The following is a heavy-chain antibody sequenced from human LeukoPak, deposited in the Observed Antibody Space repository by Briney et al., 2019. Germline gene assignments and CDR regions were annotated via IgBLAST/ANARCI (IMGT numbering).Heavy chain of an antibody. Sequence: SETLSLTCTVSGGSISSYYWSWIRQPPGKGLEWIGYIYTSGSTNYNPSLKSRVTISVDTSKSQFSLKLSSVTAADTAVYYCARHVRGRSRYYFDYWGQGTLVTVSS. V-gene: IGHV4-4*09. CDR1: GGSISSYY. CDR2: IYTSGST. D-gene: IGHD3-10*02. CDR3: ARHVRGRSRYYFDY. J-gene: IGHJ4*02.